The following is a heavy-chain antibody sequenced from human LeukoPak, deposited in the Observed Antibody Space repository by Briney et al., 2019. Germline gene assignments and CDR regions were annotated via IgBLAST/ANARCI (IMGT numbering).Heavy chain of an antibody. CDR3: AKWGYYDILTGYDY. CDR2: ISSSSSYI. V-gene: IGHV3-21*04. J-gene: IGHJ4*02. CDR1: GFTFSSYS. Sequence: GGSLRLSCAASGFTFSSYSMNWVRQAPGKGLEWVSSISSSSSYIYYADSVKGRFTISRDNSKNTLYLQMNSLRAEDTAVYYCAKWGYYDILTGYDYWGQGTLVTVSS. D-gene: IGHD3-9*01.